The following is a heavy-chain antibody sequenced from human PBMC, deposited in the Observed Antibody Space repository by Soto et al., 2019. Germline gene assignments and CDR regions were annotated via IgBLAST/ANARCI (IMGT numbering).Heavy chain of an antibody. Sequence: SGTLSLPCTVSGGSFSSTSYYWGWVRQPPEKGLEWIGSSYYSGTTYYIPSFKSRVTMSVDTSKNQFSLKLSSVTAAETAVYYCAREKSGIDAFDIWGQGTMVTVSS. J-gene: IGHJ3*02. CDR2: SYYSGTT. CDR1: GGSFSSTSYY. V-gene: IGHV4-39*02. CDR3: AREKSGIDAFDI.